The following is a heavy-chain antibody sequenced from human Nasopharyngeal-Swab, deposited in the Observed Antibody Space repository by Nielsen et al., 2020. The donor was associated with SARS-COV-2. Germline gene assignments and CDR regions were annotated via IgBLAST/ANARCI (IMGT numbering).Heavy chain of an antibody. Sequence: SETLSLTCTVSGGSISSYYWSWIRQPPGQGLEWIGYIYYSGSTNYNPSLKSRVTISVDTSKNQFSLKLSSVTAADTAVYYCARLKSLGMDVWGQGTTVTVSS. CDR3: ARLKSLGMDV. CDR2: IYYSGST. V-gene: IGHV4-59*08. CDR1: GGSISSYY. J-gene: IGHJ6*02.